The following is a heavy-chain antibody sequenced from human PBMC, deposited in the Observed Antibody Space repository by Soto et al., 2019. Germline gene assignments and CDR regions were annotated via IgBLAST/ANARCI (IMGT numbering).Heavy chain of an antibody. CDR1: GLTFSNAW. CDR2: IKSKTDGGTT. Sequence: EVQLVESGGGLVKPGGSLRLSCAASGLTFSNAWMSWVRQAPGKGLEWVGRIKSKTDGGTTDYAAPVKGRFTISRDDSKNTLYLQMNSLKTEDTAVYYCTTGYYDSSGYYPDAFDIWGQGTMVTVSS. D-gene: IGHD3-22*01. V-gene: IGHV3-15*01. J-gene: IGHJ3*02. CDR3: TTGYYDSSGYYPDAFDI.